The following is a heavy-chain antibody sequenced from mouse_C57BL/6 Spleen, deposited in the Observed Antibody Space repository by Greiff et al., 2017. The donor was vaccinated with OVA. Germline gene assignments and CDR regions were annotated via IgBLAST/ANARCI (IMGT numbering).Heavy chain of an antibody. D-gene: IGHD1-1*01. J-gene: IGHJ4*01. Sequence: QVQLQQPGAELVKPGASVKMSCKASGYTFTSYWITWVKQRPGQGLEWIGDIYPGSGSTNYNEKFKSKATLTVDTSSSTAYMQLSSLTSEDSAVYYCARSPNYYGSSYRTDYAMDYWGQGTSVTVSS. CDR2: IYPGSGST. CDR3: ARSPNYYGSSYRTDYAMDY. CDR1: GYTFTSYW. V-gene: IGHV1-55*01.